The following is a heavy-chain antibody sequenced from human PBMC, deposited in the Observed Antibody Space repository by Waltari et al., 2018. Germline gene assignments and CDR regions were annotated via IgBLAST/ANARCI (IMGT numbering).Heavy chain of an antibody. CDR3: AREVAGTYAFDI. CDR1: GGSFSGYY. D-gene: IGHD6-19*01. V-gene: IGHV4-34*01. Sequence: QVQLQQWGAGLLKPSETLSLTCAVYGGSFSGYYWSWIRQPPGKGLEWIGEINHSGSTNYNPSLKSRVTISVDTSKNQFSLQLNSVTPEDTAFYYCAREVAGTYAFDIWGQGTMVTVSS. CDR2: INHSGST. J-gene: IGHJ3*02.